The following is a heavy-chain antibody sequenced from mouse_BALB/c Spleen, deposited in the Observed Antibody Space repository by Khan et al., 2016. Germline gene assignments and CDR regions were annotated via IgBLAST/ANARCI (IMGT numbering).Heavy chain of an antibody. CDR2: VNPDNGGT. Sequence: VQLQQSGPALVKPGASVRIYCKSSGYSFTVYYMHWVKKSHEKSLEWIGRVNPDNGGTHYNQKIKDKAIITVAKSSLTAYMEFRSLPSEDSAVYYCARDDYAWFGYSGQGTLVTVSA. J-gene: IGHJ3*01. CDR1: GYSFTVYY. D-gene: IGHD2-4*01. CDR3: ARDDYAWFGY. V-gene: IGHV1-18*01.